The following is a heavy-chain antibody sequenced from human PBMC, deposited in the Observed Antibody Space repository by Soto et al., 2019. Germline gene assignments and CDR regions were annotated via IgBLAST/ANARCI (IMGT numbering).Heavy chain of an antibody. Sequence: GGSLRLSCAASGFTFSSYSMNWVRQARGKGLEWVSSISSSSSYIYYADSVKGRFTISRDNAKNSLYLQMNSLRAEDTAVYYCARDLKTGALTQLWLFGFDYWGQGTLVTVSS. CDR2: ISSSSSYI. CDR1: GFTFSSYS. V-gene: IGHV3-21*01. CDR3: ARDLKTGALTQLWLFGFDY. J-gene: IGHJ4*02. D-gene: IGHD5-18*01.